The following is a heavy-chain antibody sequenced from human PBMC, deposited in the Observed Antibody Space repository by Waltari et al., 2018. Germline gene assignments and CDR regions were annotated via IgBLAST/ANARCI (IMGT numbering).Heavy chain of an antibody. V-gene: IGHV4-39*01. CDR1: GGSISSSSYY. CDR2: IYYSGST. J-gene: IGHJ4*02. D-gene: IGHD6-6*01. Sequence: QLQLQESGPGLVKPSETLSLTCTVSGGSISSSSYYWGWIRQPPGKGLEWIGSIYYSGSTSYNPSLKSRVTISVDTSKNQFSLKLSSVTAADTAVYYCARHGGSSGDFDYWGQGTLVTVSS. CDR3: ARHGGSSGDFDY.